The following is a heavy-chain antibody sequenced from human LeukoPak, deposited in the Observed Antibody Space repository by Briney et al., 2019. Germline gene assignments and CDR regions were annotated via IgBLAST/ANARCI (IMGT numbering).Heavy chain of an antibody. V-gene: IGHV4-38-2*02. CDR1: GYSISSGYY. CDR2: IYQSGST. J-gene: IGHJ3*02. CDR3: ARRRTKRYFDWLLTGAFDI. Sequence: SETLSLTCTVSGYSISSGYYWGWIRQPPGKGLEWIGSIYQSGSTYYNPSLKSRVTISVDKSKNQFSLKLSSVTAADTAVYYCARRRTKRYFDWLLTGAFDIWGQGTMVTVSS. D-gene: IGHD3-9*01.